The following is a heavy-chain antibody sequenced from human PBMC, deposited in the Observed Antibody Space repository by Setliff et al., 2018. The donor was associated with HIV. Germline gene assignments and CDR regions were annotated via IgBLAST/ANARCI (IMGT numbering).Heavy chain of an antibody. J-gene: IGHJ6*03. CDR2: MYYTGST. Sequence: ASETLSLTCTVSGGSTDSGSYYWAWIRQPPGKGLEWIGSMYYTGSTYYNPSLKSRVTISIDTSKNQFSLKLNSATAADTAVYYCARVSCSSWYSIPQYYYYSMDVWGNGTTVTVSS. CDR1: GGSTDSGSYY. CDR3: ARVSCSSWYSIPQYYYYSMDV. D-gene: IGHD6-13*01. V-gene: IGHV4-39*01.